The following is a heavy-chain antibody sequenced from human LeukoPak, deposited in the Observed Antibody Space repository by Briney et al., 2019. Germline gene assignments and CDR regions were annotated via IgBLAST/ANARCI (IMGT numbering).Heavy chain of an antibody. V-gene: IGHV3-7*01. CDR2: IKRDGSDK. D-gene: IGHD5-24*01. CDR3: ASARRDAYNLRAFDI. J-gene: IGHJ3*02. CDR1: GLAFSNYW. Sequence: GGSLRLSCVVSGLAFSNYWMTWVRQAPGKGLEWVASIKRDGSDKYYVSSVEGRFTISRDNAKNSLYLQMNSLRAEDTAVYYCASARRDAYNLRAFDIWGQGTMVTVSS.